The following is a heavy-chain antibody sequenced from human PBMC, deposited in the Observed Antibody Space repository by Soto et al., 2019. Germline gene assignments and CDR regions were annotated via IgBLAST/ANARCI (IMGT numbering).Heavy chain of an antibody. J-gene: IGHJ4*02. Sequence: QITLKESGPTLVKPTQTLTLTCTFSGFSLSTSGVGVGRIRQPPGKALEWLALIYWDDDKRYSPSLKSRLTITKDTSKNQVVLTLTKLDTVDTATYYCARGGWTTYYSPFFDYWGQGTLVTVSS. CDR2: IYWDDDK. CDR3: ARGGWTTYYSPFFDY. D-gene: IGHD3-10*01. CDR1: GFSLSTSGVG. V-gene: IGHV2-5*02.